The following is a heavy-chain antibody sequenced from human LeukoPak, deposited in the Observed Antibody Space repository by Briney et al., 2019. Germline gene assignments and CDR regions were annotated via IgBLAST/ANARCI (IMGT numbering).Heavy chain of an antibody. CDR1: GGSISSYY. V-gene: IGHV4-59*08. CDR2: IYYSGST. CDR3: ARQIGGSYYPFDY. J-gene: IGHJ4*02. Sequence: SETLSLTCTVSGGSISSYYWSWIRQPPGKGLEWIGYIYYSGSTNYNPSLKSRVTISVDTSKNQLSLKLSSVTAADTAVYYCARQIGGSYYPFDYWGQGTLVTVSS. D-gene: IGHD1-26*01.